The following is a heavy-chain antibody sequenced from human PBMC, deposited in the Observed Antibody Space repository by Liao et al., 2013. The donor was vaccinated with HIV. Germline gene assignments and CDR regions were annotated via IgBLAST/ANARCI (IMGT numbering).Heavy chain of an antibody. Sequence: QVQLQESGPGLVKPSQTLSLTCTVSGGSITSSDYYWSWIRQPPGKGLEWIGYIYYSGSTNYNPSLKSRLTLSVDMSENQFSLKLNSVTAADTAIYYCARTGWDWPDAFDIWGQGTVVTVSS. CDR2: IYYSGST. CDR1: GGSITSSDYY. D-gene: IGHD3/OR15-3a*01. V-gene: IGHV4-61*05. CDR3: ARTGWDWPDAFDI. J-gene: IGHJ3*02.